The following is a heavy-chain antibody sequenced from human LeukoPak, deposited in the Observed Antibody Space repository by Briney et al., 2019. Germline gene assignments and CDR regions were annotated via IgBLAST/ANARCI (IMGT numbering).Heavy chain of an antibody. CDR3: ARGGGIVVVTANPYYFDY. J-gene: IGHJ4*02. CDR2: IYYSGST. Sequence: PSETLSLTCTVSGGSISSYYWGWIRQPPGKGLEWIGSIYYSGSTYYNPSLKSRVTISVDTSKNQFSLKLSSVTAADTAVYYCARGGGIVVVTANPYYFDYWGQGTLVTVSS. CDR1: GGSISSYY. D-gene: IGHD2-21*02. V-gene: IGHV4-39*07.